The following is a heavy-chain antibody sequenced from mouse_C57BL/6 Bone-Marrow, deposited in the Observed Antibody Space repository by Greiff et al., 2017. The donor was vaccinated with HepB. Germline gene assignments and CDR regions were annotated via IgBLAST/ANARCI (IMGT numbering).Heavy chain of an antibody. J-gene: IGHJ3*01. CDR2: IWWDDDK. D-gene: IGHD1-1*01. CDR1: GFSLSTFGMG. Sequence: QVTLKESGPGILQPSQTLSLTCSFSGFSLSTFGMGVGWIRQPSGKGLEWLAHIWWDDDKYYNPALKSRLTISKDTSKNQVFLKSANVDTADTATYYCARMGYYYGSSSFAYWGQGTLVTVSA. V-gene: IGHV8-8*01. CDR3: ARMGYYYGSSSFAY.